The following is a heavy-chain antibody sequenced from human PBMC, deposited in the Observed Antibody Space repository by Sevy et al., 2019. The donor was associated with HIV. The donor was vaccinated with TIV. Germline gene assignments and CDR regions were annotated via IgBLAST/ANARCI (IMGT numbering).Heavy chain of an antibody. CDR1: GFTFSSYG. CDR2: IWYDGSNK. D-gene: IGHD5-18*01. CDR3: ATGMLKYSYGEVGY. V-gene: IGHV3-33*01. J-gene: IGHJ4*02. Sequence: GGSLRLSCAASGFTFSSYGMHWVRQAPGKGLEWEAVIWYDGSNKYYADSVKSRFTISRDNSKNTLYLQMNSLRAEDTAVYYCATGMLKYSYGEVGYWGQGTLVTVSS.